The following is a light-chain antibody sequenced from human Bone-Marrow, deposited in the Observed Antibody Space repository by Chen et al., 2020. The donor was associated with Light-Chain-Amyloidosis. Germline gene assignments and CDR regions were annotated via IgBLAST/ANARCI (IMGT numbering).Light chain of an antibody. Sequence: SYELTQPPSVSVSPGQTARITCYGDDLPTKYAYWYQQKPGQAPVLVIHRDTERPSGISERFSGSSAGTTATLTISGVQAEDEAEYHCQSADSSGTYEVIFGGGTKLTVL. CDR1: DLPTKY. V-gene: IGLV3-25*03. CDR3: QSADSSGTYEVI. J-gene: IGLJ2*01. CDR2: RDT.